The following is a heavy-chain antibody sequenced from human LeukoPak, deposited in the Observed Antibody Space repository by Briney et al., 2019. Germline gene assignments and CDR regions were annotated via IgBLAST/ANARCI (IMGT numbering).Heavy chain of an antibody. D-gene: IGHD6-19*01. CDR3: ARLQTPGYSSGWYWYFDL. CDR1: GYTFTSYG. CDR2: ISAYNGNT. J-gene: IGHJ2*01. Sequence: GASVKVSCKASGYTFTSYGISWARHAPGQGLEWMGWISAYNGNTNYAQKLQGRVTMTTDTSTSTACMELRSLRSDDTAVYYCARLQTPGYSSGWYWYFDLWGRGTLVTVSS. V-gene: IGHV1-18*01.